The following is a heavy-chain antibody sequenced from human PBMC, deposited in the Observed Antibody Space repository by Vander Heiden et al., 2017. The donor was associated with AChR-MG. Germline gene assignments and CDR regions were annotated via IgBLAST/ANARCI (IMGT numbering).Heavy chain of an antibody. CDR1: GYTFTNYG. V-gene: IGHV1-18*01. J-gene: IGHJ2*01. Sequence: QVQLVQSGADVKKPGASVKVSCKASGYTFTNYGITWVRQAPGQGLEWLGGISAHNGDAKSAQKVQGRRTMTTDTSTTTAYMEVRSLTSDDTAVYYCARGEDSATHPGTWNLDLWGRGTLVTVSS. CDR2: ISAHNGDA. CDR3: ARGEDSATHPGTWNLDL. D-gene: IGHD2-15*01.